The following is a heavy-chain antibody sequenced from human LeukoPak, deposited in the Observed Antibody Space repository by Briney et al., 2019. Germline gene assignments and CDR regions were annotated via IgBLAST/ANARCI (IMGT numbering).Heavy chain of an antibody. D-gene: IGHD5-12*01. J-gene: IGHJ4*02. CDR1: AFTFSSYS. CDR2: ISSSSSSI. Sequence: PGGSLRLSCAASAFTFSSYSMNWLRQAPGKGLECVSSISSSSSSIYYADSVKGRFTISRDSAKNSLYLLMNSLRAEDTAVYYCARDKDSGYDRIFDYWGQGTLVTVSS. V-gene: IGHV3-21*01. CDR3: ARDKDSGYDRIFDY.